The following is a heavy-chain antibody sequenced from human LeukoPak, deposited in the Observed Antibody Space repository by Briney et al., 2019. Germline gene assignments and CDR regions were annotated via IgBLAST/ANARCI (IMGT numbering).Heavy chain of an antibody. CDR3: ARQLGYCAAGTCYFDS. V-gene: IGHV3-69-1*01. J-gene: IGHJ4*01. Sequence: PGGSLRLSCAASGFAISTYAMAWVRQAPGKGLEWISSLSSGRSPSYSDSLEGRLTMSSDNARNTLYLQMDNLRGEDTAMYYCARQLGYCAAGTCYFDSWGQGTQVTVSS. D-gene: IGHD2-8*02. CDR1: GFAISTYA. CDR2: LSSGRSP.